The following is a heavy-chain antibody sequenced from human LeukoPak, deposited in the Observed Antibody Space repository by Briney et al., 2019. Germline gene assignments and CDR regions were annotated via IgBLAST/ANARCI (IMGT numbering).Heavy chain of an antibody. V-gene: IGHV4-34*01. J-gene: IGHJ4*02. Sequence: PSETLSLTCAVYGGSFSGYYWSWIRQPPGKGLEWIGEINHSGSTNYNPSLKGRVTISVDTSKNQFSLKLSSVTAADTAVYYCASRLSGHPFDYWGQGTLVTVSS. CDR1: GGSFSGYY. CDR2: INHSGST. D-gene: IGHD1-26*01. CDR3: ASRLSGHPFDY.